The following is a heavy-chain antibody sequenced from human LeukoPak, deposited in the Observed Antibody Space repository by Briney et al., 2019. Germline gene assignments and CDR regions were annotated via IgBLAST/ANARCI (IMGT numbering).Heavy chain of an antibody. CDR3: ARTYNWNYQGPIDY. Sequence: ASVKVSCKASGYTFTSYGISWVRQAPGQGLEWMGWISAYNGNTNYAQKLQGRVTMTTDTSTSTAYMELRSLRSDDTAVYYCARTYNWNYQGPIDYWGQGTLVTVSS. CDR1: GYTFTSYG. V-gene: IGHV1-18*01. J-gene: IGHJ4*02. D-gene: IGHD1-7*01. CDR2: ISAYNGNT.